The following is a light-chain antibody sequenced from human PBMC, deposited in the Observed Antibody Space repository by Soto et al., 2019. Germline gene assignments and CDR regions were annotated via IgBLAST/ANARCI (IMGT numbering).Light chain of an antibody. CDR1: QSVSSN. J-gene: IGKJ4*01. Sequence: EIVMTQSPATLSVSPGERATLSCRASQSVSSNLAWYQQKPGQAPRLLIYGASTRATGIPARFSGSGSGTEFTLTISSLQSEDFAVYYWQQYNNWPPLTLVGGTKVDI. V-gene: IGKV3-15*01. CDR2: GAS. CDR3: QQYNNWPPLT.